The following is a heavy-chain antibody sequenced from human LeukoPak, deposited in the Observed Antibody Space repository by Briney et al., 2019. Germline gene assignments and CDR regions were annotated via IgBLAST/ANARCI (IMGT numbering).Heavy chain of an antibody. Sequence: SETLSLTCSVSGASMSGNSYYWAWIRQSPGKGLEWIGSIFYSGLTYYKPSLESQVTLSVDLSKNQFSLKLSSVTAADTAVYYCARLTVNSLRWFDPWGQGTLVTVSS. CDR3: ARLTVNSLRWFDP. CDR1: GASMSGNSYY. J-gene: IGHJ5*02. D-gene: IGHD4-17*01. CDR2: IFYSGLT. V-gene: IGHV4-39*01.